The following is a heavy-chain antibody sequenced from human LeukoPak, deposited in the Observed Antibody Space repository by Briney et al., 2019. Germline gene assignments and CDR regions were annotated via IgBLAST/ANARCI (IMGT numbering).Heavy chain of an antibody. D-gene: IGHD1-1*01. CDR3: ARAMSLRKAGATLGGNFDY. V-gene: IGHV1-2*02. Sequence: ASVTVSCKASGYTFTGYYMHWVRQAPGQGLEWMGWINPNSGGTNYAQKFQGRVTMTRDTSISTAYMELSRLRSDDTAVYYCARAMSLRKAGATLGGNFDYWGQGTLVTVSS. CDR1: GYTFTGYY. CDR2: INPNSGGT. J-gene: IGHJ4*02.